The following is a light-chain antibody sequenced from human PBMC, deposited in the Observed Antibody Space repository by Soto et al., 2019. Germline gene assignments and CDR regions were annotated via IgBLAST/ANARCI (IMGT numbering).Light chain of an antibody. V-gene: IGKV3-15*01. CDR3: QQYNDWPLT. Sequence: EIVMTQSPVTLSVSPGERATLSGRASQSVSSNLAWYQQKPGQAPSLLIYGAFTRATGIPARFSGTGSGTEFTLTISSLQSEDFALYYCQQYNDWPLTFGRGTKVDI. CDR1: QSVSSN. J-gene: IGKJ1*01. CDR2: GAF.